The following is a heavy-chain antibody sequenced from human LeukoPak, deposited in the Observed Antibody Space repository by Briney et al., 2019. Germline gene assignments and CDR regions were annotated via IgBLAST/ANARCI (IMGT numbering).Heavy chain of an antibody. CDR2: INPNSGGT. V-gene: IGHV1-2*02. CDR1: GYTFTGYY. J-gene: IGHJ4*02. Sequence: ASVKVSCKASGYTFTGYYMHWVRQAPGQGLGWMGWINPNSGGTNYAQKFQGRVTMTRDTSISTAYMELSRLRSDDTAVYYCILGGYSSGWYGYWGQGTLVTVSS. D-gene: IGHD6-19*01. CDR3: ILGGYSSGWYGY.